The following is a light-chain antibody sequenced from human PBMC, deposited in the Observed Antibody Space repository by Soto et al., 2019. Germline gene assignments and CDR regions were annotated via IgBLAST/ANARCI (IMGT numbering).Light chain of an antibody. CDR1: AMAFGVYNN. J-gene: IGLJ1*01. CDR3: SSHTASTTRI. CDR2: EVT. V-gene: IGLV2-14*01. Sequence: QSVLTQPASGFGSPGQRITFPCPGTAMAFGVYNNFSWYQHHPGKAPKRIIYEVTKRPSGVSNRFSGSKSGDTASLTISGLQAEDEADYYCSSHTASTTRIFGTGTKLTVL.